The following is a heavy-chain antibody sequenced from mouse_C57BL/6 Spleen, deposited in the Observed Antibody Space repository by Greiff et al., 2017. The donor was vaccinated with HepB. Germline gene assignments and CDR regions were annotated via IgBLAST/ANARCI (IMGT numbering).Heavy chain of an antibody. J-gene: IGHJ4*01. D-gene: IGHD1-1*01. CDR2: IYPRSGNT. Sequence: QVQLKESGAELARPGASVKLSCKASGYTFTSYGISWVKQRTGQGLEWIGEIYPRSGNTYYNEKFKGKATLTADKSSSTAYMELRSLTSEDSAVYFCARVGDTVTYAMDYWGQGTSVTVSS. V-gene: IGHV1-81*01. CDR1: GYTFTSYG. CDR3: ARVGDTVTYAMDY.